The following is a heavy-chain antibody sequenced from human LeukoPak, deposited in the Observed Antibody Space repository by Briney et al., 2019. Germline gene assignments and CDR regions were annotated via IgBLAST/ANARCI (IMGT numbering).Heavy chain of an antibody. V-gene: IGHV3-48*03. CDR3: ATYGSPSY. J-gene: IGHJ4*02. Sequence: GSLRLSCAASGFTFSSYEMNWVRQAPGKGLEWVSYISSSGSTKYYADSVKGLFTISRDNAKNSLYLQMNSLRAEDTAVYYCATYGSPSYWGQGTLVTVSS. CDR1: GFTFSSYE. CDR2: ISSSGSTK. D-gene: IGHD3-10*01.